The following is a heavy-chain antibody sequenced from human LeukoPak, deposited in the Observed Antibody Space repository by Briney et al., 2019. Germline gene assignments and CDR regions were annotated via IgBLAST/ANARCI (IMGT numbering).Heavy chain of an antibody. CDR1: GGTFSNYA. CDR3: ASVTVTTWAPHGHMDV. CDR2: IIPMFGTT. Sequence: GSSVKVSCKASGGTFSNYAISWVRQAPGQGLEWMGRIIPMFGTTNYAQNFQGRVTITTDESTSTAYMEVSSLRIEDTAVYYCASVTVTTWAPHGHMDVWGKGTTVTVSS. V-gene: IGHV1-69*05. J-gene: IGHJ6*03. D-gene: IGHD4-11*01.